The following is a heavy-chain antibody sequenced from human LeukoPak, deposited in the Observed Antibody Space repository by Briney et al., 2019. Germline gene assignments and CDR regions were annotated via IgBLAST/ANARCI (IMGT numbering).Heavy chain of an antibody. CDR2: IYTSGST. V-gene: IGHV4-61*02. CDR3: ARRTGGYNFDY. J-gene: IGHJ4*02. Sequence: SQTLSLTCTVSGGSISSGSYYWSWIRQPAGKGLEWIGRIYTSGSTNYNPSLKSRVTISVDTSKNQFSLKLSSVTAADTAVYYCARRTGGYNFDYWGQGTLVTVSS. CDR1: GGSISSGSYY. D-gene: IGHD5-24*01.